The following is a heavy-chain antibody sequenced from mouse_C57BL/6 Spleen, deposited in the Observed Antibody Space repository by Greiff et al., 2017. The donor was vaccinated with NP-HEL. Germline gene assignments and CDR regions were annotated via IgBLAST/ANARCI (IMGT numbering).Heavy chain of an antibody. D-gene: IGHD2-4*01. Sequence: VQLQQSVAELVRPGASVKLSCTASGFNIKNTYMHWVKQRPEQGLEWIGRIDPANGKTKDAPKGQRKATISADTSSNTAYLQLSSLPSEDTAIYYCARSGLRREGAMDYWGQGTSVTVSS. CDR2: IDPANGKT. J-gene: IGHJ4*01. CDR1: GFNIKNTY. CDR3: ARSGLRREGAMDY. V-gene: IGHV14-3*01.